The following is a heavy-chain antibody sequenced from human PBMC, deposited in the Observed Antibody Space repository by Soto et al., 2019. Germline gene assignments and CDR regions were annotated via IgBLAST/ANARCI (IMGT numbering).Heavy chain of an antibody. CDR2: TYYRSRWYN. CDR3: ARDQGFVATLAD. D-gene: IGHD2-15*01. Sequence: SQTLSLNCVISVYSLSNNSAAWNWIIQSPSRGLEWLGRTYYRSRWYNHYAESVKSRITINPDTSKNQFSLHLKSVTPEDSAVYYCARDQGFVATLADWGQGTPV. J-gene: IGHJ4*02. CDR1: VYSLSNNSAA. V-gene: IGHV6-1*01.